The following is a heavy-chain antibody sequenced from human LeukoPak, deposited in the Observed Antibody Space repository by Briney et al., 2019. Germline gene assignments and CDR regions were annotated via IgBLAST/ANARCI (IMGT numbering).Heavy chain of an antibody. J-gene: IGHJ4*02. Sequence: GGSLRLSCAASGFSFISYGMHWVRQAPGKGLEWVGVISDDGRRKDYADSVKGRFTISRDNSKDTLYLQMNSLRAEDTVVYYCAKRPSDYGDYVSYFDYWGQGTLVTVPS. V-gene: IGHV3-30*18. CDR2: ISDDGRRK. CDR3: AKRPSDYGDYVSYFDY. D-gene: IGHD4-17*01. CDR1: GFSFISYG.